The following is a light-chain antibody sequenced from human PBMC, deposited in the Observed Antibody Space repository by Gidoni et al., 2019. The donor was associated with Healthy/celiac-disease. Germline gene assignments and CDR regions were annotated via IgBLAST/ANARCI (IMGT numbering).Light chain of an antibody. CDR3: LLSYRGARPV. CDR1: TGAVTSGHY. V-gene: IGLV7-46*01. J-gene: IGLJ2*01. Sequence: QAVVTQEPSLTVSPGGPVTLTCGSSTGAVTSGHYPYWFQQKPGQAPRTLIYDTSNKHSWTPARFSGSLLGGKAALTLSGAQPEDEAEYYCLLSYRGARPVFGGGTKLTVL. CDR2: DTS.